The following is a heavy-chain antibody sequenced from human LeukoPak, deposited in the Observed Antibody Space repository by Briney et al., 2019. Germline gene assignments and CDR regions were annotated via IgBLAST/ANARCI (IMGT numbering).Heavy chain of an antibody. CDR1: GGSISSSSYY. J-gene: IGHJ4*02. V-gene: IGHV4-39*01. Sequence: SETLSLTCTVPGGSISSSSYYWGWIRQPPGKGLGWIGSIYSSGSAYYNPSLKSRVTTSADTSKNQFSLKLSSVTAADTAVYYCGSGSRDYWGQGTLVTVSS. CDR2: IYSSGSA. CDR3: GSGSRDY. D-gene: IGHD3-10*01.